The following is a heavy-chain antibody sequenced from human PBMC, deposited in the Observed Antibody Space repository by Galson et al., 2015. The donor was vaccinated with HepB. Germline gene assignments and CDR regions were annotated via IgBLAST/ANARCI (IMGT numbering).Heavy chain of an antibody. CDR1: GFTFSSYG. CDR3: AKPSHYDSSGYYPHDAFDI. J-gene: IGHJ3*02. D-gene: IGHD3-22*01. V-gene: IGHV3-30*02. Sequence: SLRLSCAASGFTFSSYGMHWVRQAPGKGLEWVAFIRYDGSNKYYADSVKGRFTISRDNSKNTLYLQMNSLRAEDTAVYYCAKPSHYDSSGYYPHDAFDIWGQGTMVTVSS. CDR2: IRYDGSNK.